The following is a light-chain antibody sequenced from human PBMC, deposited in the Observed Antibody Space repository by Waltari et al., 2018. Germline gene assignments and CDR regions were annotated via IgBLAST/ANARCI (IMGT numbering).Light chain of an antibody. V-gene: IGLV2-23*02. Sequence: QSALTQPASVSGSPGQSITIPCTGTSSDVGFYNLLSWYQQHPGKAPELVVYEVISRPSGVSNRFSGSKSGNTASLTISGLQAEDEADYYCCSYAGRNIWVFGGGTKLTVL. CDR1: SSDVGFYNL. CDR2: EVI. J-gene: IGLJ3*02. CDR3: CSYAGRNIWV.